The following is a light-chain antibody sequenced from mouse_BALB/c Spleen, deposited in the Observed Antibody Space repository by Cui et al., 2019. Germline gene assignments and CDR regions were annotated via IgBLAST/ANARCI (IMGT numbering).Light chain of an antibody. CDR2: EIS. J-gene: IGKJ4*01. Sequence: DVEVTHTPLSLPVSFGGQVSISCRSSQSLANSYRNTYSYWYQHKPGQSPQLLIYEISNRFSGVPDRFSGSGSGTDFTLKISKIKPEDLGMYYCLQGTHQPFTFGSGTKLEIK. V-gene: IGKV1-88*01. CDR1: QSLANSYRNTY. CDR3: LQGTHQPFT.